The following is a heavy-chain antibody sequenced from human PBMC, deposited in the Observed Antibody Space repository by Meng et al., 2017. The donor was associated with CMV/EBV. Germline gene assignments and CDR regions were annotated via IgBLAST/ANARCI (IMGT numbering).Heavy chain of an antibody. CDR2: INHSGST. D-gene: IGHD3-3*01. V-gene: IGHV4-34*01. J-gene: IGHJ6*02. CDR3: ARGDPVLRFLEWLPRYYGMDV. Sequence: LSCAVYGGSFSGYYWSWIRQPPGKGLEWIGEINHSGSTNYNPSLKSRVTISVDTSKNQFSLKLSSVTAADTAVYYCARGDPVLRFLEWLPRYYGMDVWGQGTTVTVSS. CDR1: GGSFSGYY.